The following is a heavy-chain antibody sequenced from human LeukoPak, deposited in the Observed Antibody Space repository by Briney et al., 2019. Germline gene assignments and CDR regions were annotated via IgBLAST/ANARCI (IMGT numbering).Heavy chain of an antibody. CDR3: AGSKRRPLAARLSSYWFDP. V-gene: IGHV1-8*01. Sequence: ASVKVSCKASGYTFTSYDINWVRQATGQGLEWMGWMNPNSGNTGYAQKFQGRVTMTRNTSISTAYMELSSLRSEDTAVYYYAGSKRRPLAARLSSYWFDPWGQGTLVTVSS. CDR2: MNPNSGNT. J-gene: IGHJ5*02. CDR1: GYTFTSYD. D-gene: IGHD6-6*01.